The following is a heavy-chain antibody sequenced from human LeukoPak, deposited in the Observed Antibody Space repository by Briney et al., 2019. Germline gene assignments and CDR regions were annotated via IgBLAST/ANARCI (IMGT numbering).Heavy chain of an antibody. CDR3: ARSRAYCSGGSCYNWFDP. CDR2: IYYSGST. Sequence: PSETLSLTCTVSGGSISSYYWSWIRQPPGKGLGWIGYIYYSGSTNYNPSLKSRVTISVDTSKNQFSLKLSSVTAADTAVYYCARSRAYCSGGSCYNWFDPWGQGTLVTVSS. D-gene: IGHD2-15*01. V-gene: IGHV4-59*01. J-gene: IGHJ5*02. CDR1: GGSISSYY.